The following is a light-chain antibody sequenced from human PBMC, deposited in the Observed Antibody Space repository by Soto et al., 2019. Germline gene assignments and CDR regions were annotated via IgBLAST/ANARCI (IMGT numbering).Light chain of an antibody. Sequence: EIVMTQSPATLSVSPGERATLSCRASQSVTSNLAWYQQKPGRAPRLLIYGASTRATGIPARFSGSGSGTECTLTISNLQSEDFALYYCQHYFNWPYTFGQGTKLEIK. CDR2: GAS. CDR1: QSVTSN. V-gene: IGKV3-15*01. CDR3: QHYFNWPYT. J-gene: IGKJ2*01.